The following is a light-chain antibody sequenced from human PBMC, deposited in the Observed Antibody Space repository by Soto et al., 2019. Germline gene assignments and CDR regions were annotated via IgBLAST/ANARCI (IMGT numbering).Light chain of an antibody. Sequence: QSALTQPASVSGSPGQSITISCTGTSSAVGGYNYVSWYQQHPGKAPKLIIYEVSNRPSGVSNRFSGSKSGNTASLTISGLQAEDEADEYCNSYTSKSTGVFGTGTKLTVL. V-gene: IGLV2-14*01. CDR1: SSAVGGYNY. CDR2: EVS. CDR3: NSYTSKSTGV. J-gene: IGLJ1*01.